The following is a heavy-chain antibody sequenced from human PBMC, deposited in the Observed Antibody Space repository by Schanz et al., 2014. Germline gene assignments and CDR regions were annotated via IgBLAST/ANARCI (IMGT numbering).Heavy chain of an antibody. V-gene: IGHV1-69*09. CDR3: ARGLGDERWLDLNEAFDI. Sequence: QVQLVQSGAEVKKPGASVKVSCKASGGTFSSYTINWVRQAPGQGLEWMGRIIPILGITNVAQTFQDRVTITADKSTSTAYMELSSLRSEDTAVYYCARGLGDERWLDLNEAFDIWGQWTIVTVSS. CDR1: GGTFSSYT. CDR2: IIPILGIT. J-gene: IGHJ3*02. D-gene: IGHD6-19*01.